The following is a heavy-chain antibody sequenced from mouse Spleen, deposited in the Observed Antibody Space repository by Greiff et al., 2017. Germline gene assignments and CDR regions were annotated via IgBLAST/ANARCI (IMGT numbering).Heavy chain of an antibody. CDR2: ISSGGSYT. D-gene: IGHD4-1*01. Sequence: EVQLVESGGGLVKPGGSLKLSCAASGFTFSSYAMSWVRQTPEKRLEWVATISSGGSYTYYPDSVKGRFTISRDNAKNTLYLQMSSLRSEDTAMYYCARRNLGYYFDYWGQGTTLTVSS. J-gene: IGHJ2*01. V-gene: IGHV5-9-3*01. CDR3: ARRNLGYYFDY. CDR1: GFTFSSYA.